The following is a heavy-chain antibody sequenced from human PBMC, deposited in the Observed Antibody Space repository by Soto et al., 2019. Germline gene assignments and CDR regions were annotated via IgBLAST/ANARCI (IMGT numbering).Heavy chain of an antibody. Sequence: QVQLVQSGAEVKKPGASVKVSCKASGYTFTSYAMHWVRQAPGQRLEWMGWINAGNGNTKYSQKFQGRVTITRDTSASTAYMELSSLRSEDTAVYYCARERYYDFWSGYYERTYYYYGMDVWGQGITVTVSS. CDR2: INAGNGNT. J-gene: IGHJ6*02. CDR1: GYTFTSYA. CDR3: ARERYYDFWSGYYERTYYYYGMDV. D-gene: IGHD3-3*01. V-gene: IGHV1-3*01.